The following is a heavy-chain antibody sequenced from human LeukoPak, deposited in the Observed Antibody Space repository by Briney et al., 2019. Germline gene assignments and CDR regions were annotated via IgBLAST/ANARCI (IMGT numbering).Heavy chain of an antibody. D-gene: IGHD2-15*01. V-gene: IGHV4-34*01. CDR3: ARGDIVVVVAATGGNFDY. CDR2: INHSGST. Sequence: SETLSLTCAVYGGSFSGYYWRWIRQPPGKGLEWIGEINHSGSTNYNPSLKSRVTISVDTSKNQFSLKLSSVTAADTTVYYCARGDIVVVVAATGGNFDYWGQGTLVTVSS. J-gene: IGHJ4*02. CDR1: GGSFSGYY.